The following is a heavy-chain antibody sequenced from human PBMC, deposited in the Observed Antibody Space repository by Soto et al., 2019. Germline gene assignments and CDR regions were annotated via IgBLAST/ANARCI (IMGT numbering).Heavy chain of an antibody. Sequence: QVQLQEAGPGLVKHSQTLSLTCTVSGDSIKRDDYYWSWIRQPPGKGLEWIGYIRYSGTTYYNPSLKSRLIISLDTSKNQFSLNLTSVTAADTAVYYCARDGGPLYYGMDFWGQGTTVTVSS. CDR1: GDSIKRDDYY. CDR3: ARDGGPLYYGMDF. CDR2: IRYSGTT. D-gene: IGHD3-10*01. V-gene: IGHV4-30-4*01. J-gene: IGHJ6*02.